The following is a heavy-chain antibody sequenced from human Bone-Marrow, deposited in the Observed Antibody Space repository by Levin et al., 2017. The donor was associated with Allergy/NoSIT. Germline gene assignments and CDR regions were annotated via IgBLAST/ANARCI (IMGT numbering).Heavy chain of an antibody. CDR2: VYYRGST. J-gene: IGHJ6*02. CDR3: VRGGSWPFVIDNYIGMDV. CDR1: GGSISSYY. V-gene: IGHV4-59*12. Sequence: SETLSLTCSVSGGSISSYYWSWIRQPSGKGLEWIGYVYYRGSTNYNPSLKSRVTISVDTSQNQLSLNLKSVTAAATAVYYCVRGGSWPFVIDNYIGMDVWGQGTTVTVSS. D-gene: IGHD6-13*01.